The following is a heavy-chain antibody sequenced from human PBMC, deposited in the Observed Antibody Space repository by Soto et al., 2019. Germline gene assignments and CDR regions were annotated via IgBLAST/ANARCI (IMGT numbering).Heavy chain of an antibody. CDR1: GVSITSSSYY. CDR2: IYCSGST. J-gene: IGHJ5*02. CDR3: AAQVVGGSYVSTFEP. D-gene: IGHD1-26*01. Sequence: QLHLRESGPGLVKPAETLSLTCTVSGVSITSSSYYWGWLPQPPGKGLEWIGSIYCSGSTYYKPSLKSRVTLHVETSKSQSSLELSSVTAAATAVYFCAAQVVGGSYVSTFEPWGQGTRVTVSS. V-gene: IGHV4-39*01.